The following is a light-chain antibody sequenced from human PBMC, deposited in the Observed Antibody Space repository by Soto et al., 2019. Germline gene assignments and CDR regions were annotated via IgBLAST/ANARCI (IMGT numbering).Light chain of an antibody. J-gene: IGLJ1*01. Sequence: QSVLAQPPSVSGAPGQRVAISCTGSNSNIGAGFDVHWYQQLPGTAPRLLIYGHNKRPSGVPDRFSGSKSATTASLAITVLQPEDEAEYYCQSYDSSRSGLYVFGTGTKLTVL. V-gene: IGLV1-40*01. CDR2: GHN. CDR1: NSNIGAGFD. CDR3: QSYDSSRSGLYV.